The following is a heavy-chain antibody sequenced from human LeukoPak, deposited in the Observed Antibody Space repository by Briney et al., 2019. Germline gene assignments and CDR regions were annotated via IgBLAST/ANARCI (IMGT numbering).Heavy chain of an antibody. J-gene: IGHJ5*02. CDR3: ARQFDDPYGPPFTGFLKNWFDP. V-gene: IGHV1-2*02. D-gene: IGHD3-10*01. CDR1: GYTFTGYY. Sequence: ASVKVSCKASGYTFTGYYMHWVRQAPGQGLEWMGWINPNSGGTNYAQKFQGRVTMTRDTSTSTAYMELSRLRSDDTAVYYCARQFDDPYGPPFTGFLKNWFDPWDQGTLVTVSS. CDR2: INPNSGGT.